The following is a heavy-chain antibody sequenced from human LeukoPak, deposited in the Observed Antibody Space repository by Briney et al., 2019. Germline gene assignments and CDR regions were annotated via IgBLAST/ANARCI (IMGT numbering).Heavy chain of an antibody. Sequence: SETLSLTCTVSGGSISSYYWSWIRQPAGKGLEWIGRIYTSGSTNYNPSLKSRVTMSVDTSKNQFSLKLSSVTAADTGVYYCARGPYYFDDSGYFYWGQGTLVAVSS. V-gene: IGHV4-4*07. CDR3: ARGPYYFDDSGYFY. J-gene: IGHJ4*02. D-gene: IGHD3-22*01. CDR1: GGSISSYY. CDR2: IYTSGST.